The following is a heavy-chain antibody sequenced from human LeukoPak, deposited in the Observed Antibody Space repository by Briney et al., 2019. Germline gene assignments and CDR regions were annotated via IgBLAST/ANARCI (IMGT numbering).Heavy chain of an antibody. CDR1: GFSFTNAW. J-gene: IGHJ4*02. CDR2: IKSKTDGGTA. D-gene: IGHD6-19*01. CDR3: TTTFSGWQIDY. V-gene: IGHV3-15*01. Sequence: GGSLRLSCAASGFSFTNAWMNWVRQGPGKGLEWVGRIKSKTDGGTADYDAPVKGRFTISRDDSKNTLYLQMSSLTPEDTAVYFCTTTFSGWQIDYWGEGTLVTVSS.